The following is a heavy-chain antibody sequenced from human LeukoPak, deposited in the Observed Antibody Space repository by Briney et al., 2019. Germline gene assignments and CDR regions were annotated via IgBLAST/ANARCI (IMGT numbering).Heavy chain of an antibody. CDR1: GFTFSSYS. D-gene: IGHD1-26*01. CDR3: ARDPRTLGGATPDAFDI. Sequence: PGGSLRLSCAASGFTFSSYSMNWVRQAPGEGLEWVSSISSSSTYIYYADSVKGRFTISRDNAKISLYLQMNSLRAEDTALYCCARDPRTLGGATPDAFDIWGQGTMVTVSS. J-gene: IGHJ3*02. V-gene: IGHV3-21*01. CDR2: ISSSSTYI.